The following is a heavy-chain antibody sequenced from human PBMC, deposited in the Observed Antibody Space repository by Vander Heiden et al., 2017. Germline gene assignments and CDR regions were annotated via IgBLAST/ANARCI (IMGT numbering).Heavy chain of an antibody. CDR2: LYHSGTT. J-gene: IGHJ6*01. D-gene: IGHD3-3*01. CDR1: GVFTPATSFY. V-gene: IGHV4-39*01. Sequence: QLQLQESGPGLVKPSETLSLTCDVSGVFTPATSFYWGWVRQSPGKGLEWIGSLYHSGTTYYNRYLRSRLTISVDTSKTLFSLKLSSVTAADTAVYFCVRGIGDLWYYGMDVWGQGTTVTVSS. CDR3: VRGIGDLWYYGMDV.